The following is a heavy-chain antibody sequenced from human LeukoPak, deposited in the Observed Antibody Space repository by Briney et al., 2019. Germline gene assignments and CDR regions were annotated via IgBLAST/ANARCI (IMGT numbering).Heavy chain of an antibody. V-gene: IGHV4-59*01. CDR1: GGSISSYY. D-gene: IGHD5-24*01. CDR3: ARENGYKYDY. J-gene: IGHJ4*02. Sequence: SETLSLTCTVSGGSISSYYWSWIRQPPGKGLEWIGSIYHSGSTNYNPSLKSRVTISVDTSKNQFSLKLRSVTAADTAVHYCARENGYKYDYWGQGTLVTVSS. CDR2: IYHSGST.